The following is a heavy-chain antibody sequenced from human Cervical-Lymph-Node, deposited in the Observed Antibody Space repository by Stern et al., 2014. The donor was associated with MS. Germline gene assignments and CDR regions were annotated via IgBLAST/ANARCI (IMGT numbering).Heavy chain of an antibody. J-gene: IGHJ4*02. V-gene: IGHV3-9*01. CDR1: GFSFEDHG. D-gene: IGHD3-10*01. CDR2: ITWNSGTI. Sequence: EVQLVQSGGGVVQPGRSLRLSCEASGFSFEDHGMHWVRHGPGQGLGWVAGITWNSGTIAYADSVKGRFTISRDDAKNSLYLHMNGLRAEDTALYYCAKDMMDYFGSGTFGSFDHWGQGTLVTVSS. CDR3: AKDMMDYFGSGTFGSFDH.